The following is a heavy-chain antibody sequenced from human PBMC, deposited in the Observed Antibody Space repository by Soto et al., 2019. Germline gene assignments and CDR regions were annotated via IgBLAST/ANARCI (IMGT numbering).Heavy chain of an antibody. V-gene: IGHV4-31*03. CDR3: ARGSTVAAILFDY. J-gene: IGHJ4*02. D-gene: IGHD2-15*01. Sequence: QVQLQESGPGLVKPSQTLSLTCTVSGDSISSGGYYWSWIRQHPGKGLEWIGYIYYSGSTYYNPSLKSRVIISVDTSKNQFSRKLSSVSAADTAVYYCARGSTVAAILFDYWGQGTLVTVSS. CDR2: IYYSGST. CDR1: GDSISSGGYY.